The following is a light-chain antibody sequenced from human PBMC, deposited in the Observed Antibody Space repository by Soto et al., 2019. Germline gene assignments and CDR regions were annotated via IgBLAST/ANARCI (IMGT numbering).Light chain of an antibody. CDR1: QNISSY. CDR2: DAS. Sequence: IVLTQSPATLSLSPGKRATLSCRASQNISSYLIWYQQKPGQAPRLLIYDASNRATGIPVRFSGSGSETDFTLTISSLRSEDSAVYLCQQYNNWPITFGQGTRLEIK. J-gene: IGKJ5*01. CDR3: QQYNNWPIT. V-gene: IGKV3-11*01.